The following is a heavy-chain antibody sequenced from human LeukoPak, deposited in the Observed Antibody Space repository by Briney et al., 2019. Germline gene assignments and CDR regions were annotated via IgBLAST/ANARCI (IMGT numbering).Heavy chain of an antibody. CDR2: IKGGGGDP. CDR3: AKGGHDFNPFYW. CDR1: GSIFSTYA. Sequence: GGSLRLSCAASGSIFSTYAMGWVRQAPGKGLEWVSSIKGGGGDPFYADFVKGRFTISRDNSKNTLFLQLNSLRAEDSAVYYCAKGGHDFNPFYWWGQGTLVTVSS. V-gene: IGHV3-23*01. D-gene: IGHD2-21*02. J-gene: IGHJ4*02.